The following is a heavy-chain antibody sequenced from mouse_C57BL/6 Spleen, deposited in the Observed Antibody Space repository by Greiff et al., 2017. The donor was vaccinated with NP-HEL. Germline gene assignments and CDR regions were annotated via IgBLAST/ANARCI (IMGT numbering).Heavy chain of an antibody. J-gene: IGHJ2*01. V-gene: IGHV1-61*01. CDR1: GYTFTSYW. CDR2: IYPSDSET. Sequence: VQLQQPGAELVRPGSSVKLSCKASGYTFTSYWMDWVKQRPGQGLEWIGNIYPSDSETHYNQKFKDKATLTVDKSSSTAYMQLSSLTSEDSAVYYCAREDIYYYGSSLNYWGQGTTLTVSS. CDR3: AREDIYYYGSSLNY. D-gene: IGHD1-1*01.